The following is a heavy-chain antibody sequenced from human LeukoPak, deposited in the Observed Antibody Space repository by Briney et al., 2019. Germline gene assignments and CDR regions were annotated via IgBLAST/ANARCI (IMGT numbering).Heavy chain of an antibody. CDR2: IWYDGSNK. Sequence: GGSLRLSCAASGFTFRSYGMHWVRQAPGKGLEWVAVIWYDGSNKYYADSVKGRFTISRDNSKNTLYLQMNSLRAEDTAVYYCARERWIQLWLFDYWGQGTLVTVSS. CDR1: GFTFRSYG. CDR3: ARERWIQLWLFDY. V-gene: IGHV3-33*01. D-gene: IGHD5-18*01. J-gene: IGHJ4*02.